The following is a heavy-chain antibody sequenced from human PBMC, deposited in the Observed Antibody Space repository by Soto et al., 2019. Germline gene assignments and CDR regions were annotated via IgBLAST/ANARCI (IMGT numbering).Heavy chain of an antibody. CDR1: GYTFTSYA. Sequence: GASVKVSCTASGYTFTSYAMHWVRQAPGQRLEWMGWINAGNGNTKYSQKFQGRVTITRDTSASTAYMELSSLRSEDTAVYYCARDSDSSGWYTSSLFDYWGQGTLVTVSS. CDR3: ARDSDSSGWYTSSLFDY. V-gene: IGHV1-3*01. CDR2: INAGNGNT. D-gene: IGHD6-19*01. J-gene: IGHJ4*02.